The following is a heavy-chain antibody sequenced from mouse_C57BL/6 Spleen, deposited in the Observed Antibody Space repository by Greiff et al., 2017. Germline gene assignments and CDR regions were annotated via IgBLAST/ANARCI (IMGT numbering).Heavy chain of an antibody. V-gene: IGHV1-15*01. Sequence: VKLMESGAELVRPGASVTLSCKASGYTFTDYEMHWVKQTPVHGLEWIGAIDPETGGTAYNQKFKGKAILTADKSSSTAYMELRSLTSEDSAVYYCTRWLLLSYYAMDYWGQGTSVTVSS. D-gene: IGHD2-3*01. CDR2: IDPETGGT. J-gene: IGHJ4*01. CDR1: GYTFTDYE. CDR3: TRWLLLSYYAMDY.